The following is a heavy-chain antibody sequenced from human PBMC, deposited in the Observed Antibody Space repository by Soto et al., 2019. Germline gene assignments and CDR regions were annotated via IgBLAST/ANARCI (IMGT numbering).Heavy chain of an antibody. CDR1: GFTFSSYD. V-gene: IGHV3-13*01. Sequence: GGSLRLSCAASGFTFSSYDMHWVRQATGKGLEWVSAIGTAGDTYYPGSVKGRFTISRENAKNSLYLQMNSLRAEDTAVYYCAREGGYSGYDSGRRYYFDYWGQGTLVTVSS. D-gene: IGHD5-12*01. CDR3: AREGGYSGYDSGRRYYFDY. CDR2: IGTAGDT. J-gene: IGHJ4*02.